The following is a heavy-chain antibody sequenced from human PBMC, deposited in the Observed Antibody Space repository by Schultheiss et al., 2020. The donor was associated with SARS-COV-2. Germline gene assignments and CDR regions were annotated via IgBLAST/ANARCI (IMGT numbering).Heavy chain of an antibody. J-gene: IGHJ5*02. Sequence: GESLKISCAGSGFTFSNYAMSWVRQAPGKGLEWVGVISYDGSNKYYADSVKGRFTISRDNAENSLYLQMNSLRAEDTAVYYCARGHGGFDPWGQGTLVTVSS. V-gene: IGHV3-30*07. CDR2: ISYDGSNK. CDR3: ARGHGGFDP. CDR1: GFTFSNYA.